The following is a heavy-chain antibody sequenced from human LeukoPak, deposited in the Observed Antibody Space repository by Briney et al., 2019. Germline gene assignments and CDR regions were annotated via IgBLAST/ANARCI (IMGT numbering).Heavy chain of an antibody. Sequence: SVKVSCKASGGTFSSYAISWVRQALGQGLEWMGGIIPIFGTANYAQKFQGRVTITADKSTSTAYMELSSLRSEDTAVYYCATAPKALVGHAFDIWGQGTMVTVSS. CDR2: IIPIFGTA. CDR3: ATAPKALVGHAFDI. D-gene: IGHD3-9*01. V-gene: IGHV1-69*06. J-gene: IGHJ3*02. CDR1: GGTFSSYA.